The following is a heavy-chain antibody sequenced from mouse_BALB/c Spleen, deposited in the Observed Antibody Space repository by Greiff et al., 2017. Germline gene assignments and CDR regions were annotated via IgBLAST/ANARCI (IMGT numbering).Heavy chain of an antibody. J-gene: IGHJ3*01. CDR3: AGPGWFAY. V-gene: IGHV1S29*02. CDR1: GYTFTDYN. CDR2: IYPYNGGT. Sequence: VQLQQSGPELVKPGASVKISCKASGYTFTDYNMHWVKQSHGKSLEWIGYIYPYNGGTGYNQKFKSKATLTVDNSSSTAYMELRSLTSEDSAVYYCAGPGWFAYWGQGTLVTVSA.